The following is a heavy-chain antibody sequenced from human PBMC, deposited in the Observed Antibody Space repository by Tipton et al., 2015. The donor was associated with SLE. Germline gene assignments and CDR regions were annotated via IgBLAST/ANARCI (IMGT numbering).Heavy chain of an antibody. CDR1: GGSISSYY. D-gene: IGHD3-3*01. Sequence: TLPLTCTVSGGSISSYYWSWIRQPPGKGLEWIGYIYYSGSTNYNPSLKSRVTISVDTSKNQFSLKLSSVTAADTAVYYCATSNIFALNWFDPWGQGTLVTVSS. J-gene: IGHJ5*02. CDR3: ATSNIFALNWFDP. CDR2: IYYSGST. V-gene: IGHV4-59*01.